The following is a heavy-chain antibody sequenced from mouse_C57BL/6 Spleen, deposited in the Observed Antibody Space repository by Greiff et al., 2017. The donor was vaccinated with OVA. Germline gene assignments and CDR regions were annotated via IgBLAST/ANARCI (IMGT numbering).Heavy chain of an antibody. D-gene: IGHD1-1*01. Sequence: EVMLVESGGGLVQPGGSLKLSCAASGFTFSDYYMYWVRQTPEKRLEWVAYISNGGGSTYYPDTVKGRFTISRDNAKNTLYLQMSRLKSEDTAMYYCARRDYYGSGYFDVWGTGTTVTVSS. V-gene: IGHV5-12*01. J-gene: IGHJ1*03. CDR2: ISNGGGST. CDR1: GFTFSDYY. CDR3: ARRDYYGSGYFDV.